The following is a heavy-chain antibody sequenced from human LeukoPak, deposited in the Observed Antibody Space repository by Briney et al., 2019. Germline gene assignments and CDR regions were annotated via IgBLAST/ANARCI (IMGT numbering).Heavy chain of an antibody. Sequence: GESLQISCKGSGYSFTSYWIGWVRQMPGKGLEWMGIIYPGDSDTRYSPSFQGQVTISADKSISTAYLQWSSLKASDTAMYYCTSPIPTVRGETLYNSFHPWGPGTLVTVSS. J-gene: IGHJ5*02. CDR2: IYPGDSDT. CDR1: GYSFTSYW. D-gene: IGHD3-10*01. CDR3: TSPIPTVRGETLYNSFHP. V-gene: IGHV5-51*01.